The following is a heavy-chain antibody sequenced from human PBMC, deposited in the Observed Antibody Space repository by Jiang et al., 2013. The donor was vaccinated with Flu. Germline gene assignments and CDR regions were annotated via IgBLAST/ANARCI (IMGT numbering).Heavy chain of an antibody. CDR2: VYYSGST. D-gene: IGHD3-22*01. Sequence: GPGLVKPSETLSLTCTVSGGSISSYYWTWIRQPPGKGLEWIGYVYYSGSTNYNPSLKSRLSISIDTSTKQFSLKLSSVTAADTAVYYCARAFFDTSAYYPHFQYWGQGTLVTVSS. J-gene: IGHJ1*01. CDR3: ARAFFDTSAYYPHFQY. V-gene: IGHV4-59*01. CDR1: GGSISSYY.